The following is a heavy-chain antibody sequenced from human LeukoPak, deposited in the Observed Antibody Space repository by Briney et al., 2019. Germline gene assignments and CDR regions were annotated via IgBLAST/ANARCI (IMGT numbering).Heavy chain of an antibody. CDR1: GFTFSSHG. D-gene: IGHD3-10*01. Sequence: GRSLRLSCAASGFTFSSHGMHWVRQAPGKGLEWVAVISYDGSNKYYADSVEGRFTISRDNPKNTLYLQMNSLRAEDTAVYYCAKDQNYYGSGSYYTYFDYWGQGTLVTVSS. CDR3: AKDQNYYGSGSYYTYFDY. CDR2: ISYDGSNK. J-gene: IGHJ4*02. V-gene: IGHV3-30*18.